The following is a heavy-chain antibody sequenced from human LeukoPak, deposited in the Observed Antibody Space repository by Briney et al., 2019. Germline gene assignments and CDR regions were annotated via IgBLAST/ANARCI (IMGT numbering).Heavy chain of an antibody. Sequence: GGSLRLSCAASGFTFSSYAMSWVRQAPGKGLEWVTTISGSGGSTYYVDSVKGRFTISRDNSKNTLYLQMNSLRAEDTAIYYCAKTGQFNYWGQGTLVTVSS. J-gene: IGHJ4*02. V-gene: IGHV3-23*01. CDR1: GFTFSSYA. CDR3: AKTGQFNY. CDR2: ISGSGGST. D-gene: IGHD3-10*01.